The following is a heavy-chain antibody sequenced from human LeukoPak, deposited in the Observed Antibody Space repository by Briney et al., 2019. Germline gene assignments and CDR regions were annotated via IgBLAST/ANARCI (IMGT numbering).Heavy chain of an antibody. Sequence: GGSLRLSCTASGFTFGDYAMSWVRQAPGKGLEWVSSISSSNSYIYYADSVKGRFTISRDNAKNSLYLQMNGLRAEDTALYYCARDGLGSGRTGGMDVWGQGTTVTVSS. CDR3: ARDGLGSGRTGGMDV. V-gene: IGHV3-21*01. D-gene: IGHD1-26*01. J-gene: IGHJ6*02. CDR1: GFTFGDYA. CDR2: ISSSNSYI.